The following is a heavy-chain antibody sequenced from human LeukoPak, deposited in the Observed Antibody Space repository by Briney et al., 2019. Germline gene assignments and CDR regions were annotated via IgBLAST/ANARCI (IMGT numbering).Heavy chain of an antibody. CDR1: TSIFSTYS. V-gene: IGHV3-21*01. Sequence: GGSLRLSCAASTSIFSTYSMNWVRQAPGKGLEWVSSISSSSSYIFYADSVKGRFTISRDNAKNSLYLQMNSLRAEDTAFYYCARDTFDYWGQGTLVTVSS. CDR2: ISSSSSYI. J-gene: IGHJ4*02. CDR3: ARDTFDY.